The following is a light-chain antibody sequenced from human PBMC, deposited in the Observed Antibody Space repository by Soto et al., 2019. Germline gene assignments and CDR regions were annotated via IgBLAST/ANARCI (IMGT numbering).Light chain of an antibody. CDR2: PAS. CDR3: QQLKTYPLT. J-gene: IGKJ4*01. CDR1: QGMNNY. Sequence: DIQLTQSPSFLSASVGDRVTITCRASQGMNNYLAWYQQKAGKAPKVLIFPASTLQSGVPSRFSGSGSGTEFTLTISSLQPEDFATYYCQQLKTYPLTFGGGNKVDIK. V-gene: IGKV1-9*01.